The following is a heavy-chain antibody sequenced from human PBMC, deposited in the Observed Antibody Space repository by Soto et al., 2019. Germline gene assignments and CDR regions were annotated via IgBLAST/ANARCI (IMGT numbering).Heavy chain of an antibody. CDR1: GFTFDDYA. CDR3: AKDIRSIFGVVITDNAFDI. V-gene: IGHV3-9*01. J-gene: IGHJ3*02. CDR2: ISWNSGSI. D-gene: IGHD3-3*01. Sequence: GGSLRLSCAASGFTFDDYAMHWVRQAPGKGLEWVSGISWNSGSIGYADSVKGRFTISRDNAKNSLYLQMNSLRAEDTALYYCAKDIRSIFGVVITDNAFDIWGQGTMVTVSS.